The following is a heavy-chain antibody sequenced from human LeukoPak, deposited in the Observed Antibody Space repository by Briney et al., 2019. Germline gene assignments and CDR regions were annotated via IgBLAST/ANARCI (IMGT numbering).Heavy chain of an antibody. V-gene: IGHV3-7*01. J-gene: IGHJ3*02. CDR3: AGQVAAARAFDI. CDR2: IKQVGSEK. Sequence: GGTLSLSCAASGFTFSSYWMSWVRQAPGKGLEWVANIKQVGSEKYYVDSVKGRFTISRDNDKNSLYLQMNSLRAEDTAVYYCAGQVAAARAFDIWGQGTMVTVSS. CDR1: GFTFSSYW. D-gene: IGHD2-15*01.